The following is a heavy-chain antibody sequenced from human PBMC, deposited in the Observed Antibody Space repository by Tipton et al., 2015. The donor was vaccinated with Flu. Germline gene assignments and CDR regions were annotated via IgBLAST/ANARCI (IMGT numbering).Heavy chain of an antibody. V-gene: IGHV4-38-2*02. J-gene: IGHJ6*02. CDR3: ARDPKWDDSGDYYYYYGMDV. CDR1: GSSMGSGYC. CDR2: ICHSGNT. D-gene: IGHD3-22*01. Sequence: LRLSCSVSGSSMGSGYCWGWIRQPPGKGLEWIANICHSGNTYHNPSLKSRVSMSVDTSKNQFSLHLSSVTAADTAVYYCARDPKWDDSGDYYYYYGMDVWGQGTTVTVSS.